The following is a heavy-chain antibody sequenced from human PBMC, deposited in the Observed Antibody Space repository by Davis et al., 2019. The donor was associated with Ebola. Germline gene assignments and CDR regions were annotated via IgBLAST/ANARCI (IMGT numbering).Heavy chain of an antibody. CDR1: GFTFSRYW. J-gene: IGHJ5*02. Sequence: GESLKISCAASGFTFSRYWMSWARQAPGKGLEWVANIKQDGSEKYYVDSVKGRFTISRDNAKNSLYLQMNSLRAEDTAVYYCARDEVVVAATGWFDPWGQGTLVTVSS. CDR2: IKQDGSEK. D-gene: IGHD2-15*01. CDR3: ARDEVVVAATGWFDP. V-gene: IGHV3-7*03.